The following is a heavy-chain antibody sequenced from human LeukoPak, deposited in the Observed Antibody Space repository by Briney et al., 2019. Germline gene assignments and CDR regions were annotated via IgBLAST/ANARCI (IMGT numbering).Heavy chain of an antibody. D-gene: IGHD4-11*01. CDR3: ARENPYSNYGGHY. CDR1: GGSISSGGYY. Sequence: SETLSLTCTVSGGSISSGGYYWSWIRQHPGKGLEWIGYIYYSGSTYYNPSLKSRVTISVDTSKNQFSLKLSSVTAADTAVYYCARENPYSNYGGHYWGQGTLVTVSS. V-gene: IGHV4-31*03. CDR2: IYYSGST. J-gene: IGHJ4*02.